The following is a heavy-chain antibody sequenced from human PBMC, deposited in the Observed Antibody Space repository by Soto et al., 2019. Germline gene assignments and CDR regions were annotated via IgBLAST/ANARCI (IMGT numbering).Heavy chain of an antibody. J-gene: IGHJ4*02. D-gene: IGHD4-17*01. CDR3: AVHGDSPWGLFDY. CDR1: GYTFTSYY. Sequence: ASVKVSCKASGYTFTSYYMHWVRHAPGQGLEWMGIINPSGGSTTYAQKFQGRVTMTRDTATSTVYMELSSLRSEDTAVYYCAVHGDSPWGLFDYWGQGTLVTVSS. V-gene: IGHV1-46*01. CDR2: INPSGGST.